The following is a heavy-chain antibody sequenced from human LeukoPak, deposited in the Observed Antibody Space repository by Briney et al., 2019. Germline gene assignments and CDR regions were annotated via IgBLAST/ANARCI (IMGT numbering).Heavy chain of an antibody. V-gene: IGHV3-7*01. J-gene: IGHJ4*02. D-gene: IGHD1-1*01. CDR2: IKQDGSEK. CDR1: GLTFSYAW. Sequence: GGSLRLSCAASGLTFSYAWMSWVRQAPGKGLEWVANIKQDGSEKYYVDSVKGRFTISRDNAKNSLYLQMNSLRAEDTAVYYCARNDDYGDYFGQGTLVTVSS. CDR3: ARNDDYGDY.